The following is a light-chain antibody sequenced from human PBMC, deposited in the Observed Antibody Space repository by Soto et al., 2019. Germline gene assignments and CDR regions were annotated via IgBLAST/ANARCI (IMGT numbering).Light chain of an antibody. CDR2: WAS. Sequence: DIVMTQSPDSLAVSLGERATINCKSSQTVLYSSSNKNYLAWYQQKPGQPPKLLLYWASTREYGVPDRFSGSESGKDFTLTIRSLQAEDVAVYYYQQYYSTPLTFGGGTKVEIK. CDR3: QQYYSTPLT. CDR1: QTVLYSSSNKNY. J-gene: IGKJ4*01. V-gene: IGKV4-1*01.